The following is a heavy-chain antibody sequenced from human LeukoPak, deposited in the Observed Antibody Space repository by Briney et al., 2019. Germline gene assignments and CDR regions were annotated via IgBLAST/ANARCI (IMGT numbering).Heavy chain of an antibody. Sequence: GGSLRLSCAASGFTFSSYSMNWVRQAPGKGLEWVSSISSSSSYIYYADSVKGRFTISRDNAKNSLYLQMNSLRAEDTAVYYCARDGHYGSGSYYRDAFDIWGQGTMVTVSS. CDR1: GFTFSSYS. V-gene: IGHV3-21*01. CDR2: ISSSSSYI. CDR3: ARDGHYGSGSYYRDAFDI. D-gene: IGHD3-10*01. J-gene: IGHJ3*02.